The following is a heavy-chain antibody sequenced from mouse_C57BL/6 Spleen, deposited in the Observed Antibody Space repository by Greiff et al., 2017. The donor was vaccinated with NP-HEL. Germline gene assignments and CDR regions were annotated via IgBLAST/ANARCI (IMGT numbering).Heavy chain of an antibody. D-gene: IGHD1-1*01. CDR1: GYTFTSYW. Sequence: QVQLQQPGAELVRPGSSVKLSCKASGYTFTSYWMDRVKQRPGQGLEWIGNIYPSDSETHYNQKFKDKATLTVDKSSSTAYMQLSSLTSEDSAVYYCAREVYYGSSPVAYWGQGTLVTVSA. V-gene: IGHV1-61*01. J-gene: IGHJ3*01. CDR2: IYPSDSET. CDR3: AREVYYGSSPVAY.